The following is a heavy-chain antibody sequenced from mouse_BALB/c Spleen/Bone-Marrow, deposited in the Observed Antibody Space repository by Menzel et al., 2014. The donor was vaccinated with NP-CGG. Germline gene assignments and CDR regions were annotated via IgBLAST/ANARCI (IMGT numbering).Heavy chain of an antibody. CDR1: GYTFTSYW. CDR2: IYPGSGST. Sequence: LQQPGLLLRPGASVKLSCKASGYTFTSYWMHWVKQRPGQGLGWIGNIYPGSGSTNYDEKFKSKATLTVDTSSSTAYMQLSSLTSEDSAVYYCTNHYFDYWGQGTTLTVSS. CDR3: TNHYFDY. V-gene: IGHV1S22*01. J-gene: IGHJ2*01.